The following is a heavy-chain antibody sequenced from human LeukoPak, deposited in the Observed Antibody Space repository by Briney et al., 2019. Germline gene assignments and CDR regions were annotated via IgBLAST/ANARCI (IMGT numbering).Heavy chain of an antibody. CDR2: IYHSGST. V-gene: IGHV4-38-2*01. D-gene: IGHD5-24*01. CDR1: GYSISSGYY. J-gene: IGHJ4*02. Sequence: SENLSLTCAVSGYSISSGYYWGWIRQPPGKGLEWIGSIYHSGSTYYNPSLKSRVTISVETSKNQFSLKLSSVTAADTAVYYCARINTIMATFDYWGQGTLVTVSS. CDR3: ARINTIMATFDY.